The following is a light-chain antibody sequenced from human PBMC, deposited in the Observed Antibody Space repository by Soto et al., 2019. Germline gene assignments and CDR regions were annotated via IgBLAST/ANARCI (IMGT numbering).Light chain of an antibody. V-gene: IGKV1-9*01. CDR1: QGISSY. CDR2: VAS. Sequence: IQFTQSPSSLTASVRDRVTITCRASQGISSYLAWYQQKPGKAPQLLIYVASTLQSGVPARFSGSGSGTDFTLTISSVEAEDVATYYCQQALRYSEAFGQGTKVDI. CDR3: QQALRYSEA. J-gene: IGKJ1*01.